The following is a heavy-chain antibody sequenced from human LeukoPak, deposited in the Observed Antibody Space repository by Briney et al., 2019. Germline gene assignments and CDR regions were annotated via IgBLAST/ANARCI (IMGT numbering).Heavy chain of an antibody. CDR1: GGSFSGYY. J-gene: IGHJ4*02. Sequence: SETLPLTCAVYGGSFSGYYWSWIRQPPGKGLEWIGEINHSGSTNYNPSLKSRVTISVDTSKNQFSLKLSSVTAADTAVYYCARGKQQLVFPDYWGQGTLVTVSS. V-gene: IGHV4-34*01. D-gene: IGHD6-13*01. CDR3: ARGKQQLVFPDY. CDR2: INHSGST.